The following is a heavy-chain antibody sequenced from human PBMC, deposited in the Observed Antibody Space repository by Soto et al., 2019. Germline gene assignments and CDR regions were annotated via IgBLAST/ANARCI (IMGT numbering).Heavy chain of an antibody. CDR2: IYYSGST. D-gene: IGHD3-10*01. Sequence: PSETLSLTCTVSGGSISSGGYYWSWIRQHPGKGLEWIGYIYYSGSTYYNPSLKSRVTISVDTSKNQFSLKLSSVTAADTAVYYCATTMVRGVIRNYFDYWGQGTLVTVSS. CDR1: GGSISSGGYY. V-gene: IGHV4-31*03. J-gene: IGHJ4*02. CDR3: ATTMVRGVIRNYFDY.